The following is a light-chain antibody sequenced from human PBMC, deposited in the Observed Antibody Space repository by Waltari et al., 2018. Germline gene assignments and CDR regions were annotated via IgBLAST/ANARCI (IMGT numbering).Light chain of an antibody. CDR3: QVWDTAQGV. CDR1: NIGSYG. CDR2: YVR. J-gene: IGLJ3*02. Sequence: SFVLTQPPSVSLAPGKTARITCGGNNIGSYGVHWYQQRPGQAPVLVIPYVRDRPSGIPARFSGSNSGNTATLTIRRVEAGDEADYYCQVWDTAQGVFGGGTKLTVL. V-gene: IGLV3-21*01.